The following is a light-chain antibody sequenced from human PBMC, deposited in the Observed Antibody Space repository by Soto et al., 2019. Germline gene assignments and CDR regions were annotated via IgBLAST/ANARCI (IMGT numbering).Light chain of an antibody. V-gene: IGKV1-17*01. CDR1: QGIRND. J-gene: IGKJ1*01. Sequence: DIQMPQFPSSLSASVGDRVTITCRASQGIRNDLGWYQQKPGKPPKRLIYAASSLQSGVPSRFSGSGSGTEFTLVSSSLQPEDAATCYCLQHSSFPLTVGQGTKVEIK. CDR3: LQHSSFPLT. CDR2: AAS.